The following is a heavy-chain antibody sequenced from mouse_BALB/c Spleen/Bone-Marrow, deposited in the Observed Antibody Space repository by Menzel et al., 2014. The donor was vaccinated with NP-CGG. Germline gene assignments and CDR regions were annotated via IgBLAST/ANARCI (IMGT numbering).Heavy chain of an antibody. CDR1: GYTFTSYW. V-gene: IGHV1-69*02. CDR3: TRREGNYAFAY. D-gene: IGHD2-1*01. Sequence: VQLQQSGAELVRPGASVKLSCKASGYTFTSYWINWVKQRPGQGLEWIGSIYPSDSYTNYNQKFKDKATLTVDKSSSTAYVQLSSPTSEDSAVYYCTRREGNYAFAYWGQGTLVTVSA. J-gene: IGHJ3*01. CDR2: IYPSDSYT.